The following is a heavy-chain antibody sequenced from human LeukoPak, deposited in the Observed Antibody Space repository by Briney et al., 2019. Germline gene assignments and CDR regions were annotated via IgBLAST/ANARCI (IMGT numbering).Heavy chain of an antibody. Sequence: PGGSLRLSCAASGFTFSSYGMHWVRQAPGKGLEWVAVISYDGSNKYYADSVKGRFTISGDNSKNTLYLQMNSLRAEDTAVYYCAKVSGSYQYYFDYWGQGTLVTVSS. D-gene: IGHD3-10*01. CDR1: GFTFSSYG. J-gene: IGHJ4*02. V-gene: IGHV3-30*18. CDR2: ISYDGSNK. CDR3: AKVSGSYQYYFDY.